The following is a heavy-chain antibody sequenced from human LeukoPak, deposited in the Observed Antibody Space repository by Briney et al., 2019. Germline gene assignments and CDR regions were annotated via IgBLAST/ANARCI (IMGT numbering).Heavy chain of an antibody. CDR1: GFTVSSNY. Sequence: GGSLRLSCAASGFTVSSNYMSWVRQAPGKGLEWVSVIYSGGSTYYADSVKGRFTISRDNSKNTLYLQIYSPRAEDTALSSCAEDLAVRVGVPATTNYYYYRMDVWGQGTAVTVSS. CDR3: AEDLAVRVGVPATTNYYYYRMDV. J-gene: IGHJ6*02. V-gene: IGHV3-53*05. CDR2: IYSGGST. D-gene: IGHD1-26*01.